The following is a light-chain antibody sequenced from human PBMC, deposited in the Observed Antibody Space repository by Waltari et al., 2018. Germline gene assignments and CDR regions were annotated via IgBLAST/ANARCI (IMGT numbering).Light chain of an antibody. Sequence: QSVLTQPPSVSGAPGQRITISCTGTRSNIGAGSDVHWYLQLPGTAPKPLILGNNNRPSGVPDRFSASKSDTSASLAITGLQAEDEADYYCQSYDSSLSGVIFGGGTKLTVL. V-gene: IGLV1-40*01. CDR3: QSYDSSLSGVI. CDR1: RSNIGAGSD. CDR2: GNN. J-gene: IGLJ2*01.